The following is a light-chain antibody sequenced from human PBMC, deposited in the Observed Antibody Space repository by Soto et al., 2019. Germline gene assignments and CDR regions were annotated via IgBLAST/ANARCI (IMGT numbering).Light chain of an antibody. CDR2: GLS. Sequence: EIVLTQSPATLSLSPGERATLSCRASQSLGSTYLGWYQQRPGQAPRLLIFGLSHRATGIPHRYTGSGSGKDFTVIISRLDPEDFAVYYCQHYSSSPYTFGQGTNLQIK. CDR1: QSLGSTY. V-gene: IGKV3-20*01. CDR3: QHYSSSPYT. J-gene: IGKJ2*01.